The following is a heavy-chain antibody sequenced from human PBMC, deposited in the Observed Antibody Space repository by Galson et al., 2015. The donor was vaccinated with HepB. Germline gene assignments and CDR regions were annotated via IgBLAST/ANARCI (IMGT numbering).Heavy chain of an antibody. CDR1: GYTLTALS. D-gene: IGHD4-23*01. CDR2: FDPEDGET. V-gene: IGHV1-24*01. CDR3: ATAPSTVVTGWAFDY. J-gene: IGHJ4*02. Sequence: SVKVSCKVSGYTLTALSMHWVRQAPGKGLEWMGGFDPEDGETIYAQKFQGRVTMTEDTSTDTAYMELSSLRSEDTAVYYCATAPSTVVTGWAFDYWGQGTLVTVSS.